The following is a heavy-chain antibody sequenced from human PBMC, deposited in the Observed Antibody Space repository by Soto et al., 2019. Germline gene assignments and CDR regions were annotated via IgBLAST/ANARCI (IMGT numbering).Heavy chain of an antibody. V-gene: IGHV3-74*01. CDR1: GFTFSSYW. CDR3: ARDRRGYDFSQNYYYYMDV. J-gene: IGHJ6*03. Sequence: PGGSLRLSCAASGFTFSSYWMHWVRQAPGKGLVWVSRINSDGSSTNYADSVKGRFTISRDNSKNTLYLQMNSLRAEDTAVYYCARDRRGYDFSQNYYYYMDVWGKGTTVTVSS. CDR2: INSDGSST. D-gene: IGHD5-12*01.